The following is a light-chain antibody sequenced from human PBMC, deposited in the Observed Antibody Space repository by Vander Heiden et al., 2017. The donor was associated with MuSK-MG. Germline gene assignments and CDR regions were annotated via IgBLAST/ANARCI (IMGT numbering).Light chain of an antibody. J-gene: IGKJ2*01. V-gene: IGKV3-15*01. CDR1: QSVSSN. CDR2: GAS. Sequence: EIVMTQSPATLSVSPGERATLSCRASQSVSSNLAWYQQKPGQAHRLLIYGASTRATGIPARFSGSGSGTEFTRTISSLQSEDFAVYYCQQYNNGPPVRFGQGTKLEIK. CDR3: QQYNNGPPVR.